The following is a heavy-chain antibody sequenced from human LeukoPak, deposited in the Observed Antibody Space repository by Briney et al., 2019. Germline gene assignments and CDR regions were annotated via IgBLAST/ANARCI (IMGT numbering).Heavy chain of an antibody. CDR1: GGSISSYY. Sequence: SETLSLTCSVSGGSISSYYWSWIRLPPGKGLEWIGDLSKSGNTNYSPSLKSRVTIFGATSKIQFFLKLSSVTAADPAVYYCARARYVNSFYAFDIWGQGTLVTVSS. CDR3: ARARYVNSFYAFDI. J-gene: IGHJ3*02. D-gene: IGHD3-9*01. CDR2: LSKSGNT. V-gene: IGHV4-59*01.